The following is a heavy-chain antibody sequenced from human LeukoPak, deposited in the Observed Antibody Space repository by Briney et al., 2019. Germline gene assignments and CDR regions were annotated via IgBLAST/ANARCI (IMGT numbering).Heavy chain of an antibody. Sequence: SETVSLTCAVYGGSFSGYYWSWIRQPPGKGLEWIGEINHRGSTNYNPSLKSRVTISVDASKNQFSLKLISVTAADTAVYYCARGLVFGAELQSTKHYRRDYYFDYWGQGTLVSVSS. V-gene: IGHV4-34*01. D-gene: IGHD3-3*01. CDR1: GGSFSGYY. CDR3: ARGLVFGAELQSTKHYRRDYYFDY. CDR2: INHRGST. J-gene: IGHJ4*02.